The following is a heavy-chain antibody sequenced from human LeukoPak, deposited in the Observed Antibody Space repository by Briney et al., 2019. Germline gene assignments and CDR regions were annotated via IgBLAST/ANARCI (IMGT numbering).Heavy chain of an antibody. CDR2: INAGNGNT. CDR1: GYTFISYA. J-gene: IGHJ4*02. D-gene: IGHD4-17*01. Sequence: ASVKVSCKASGYTFISYATHWVRQAPGQRLEWMGWINAGNGNTKYSQKFQGRVTITRDTSASTAYMELSSLRSEDTAVYYCTRGYGPDTGYWGQGTLVTVSS. CDR3: TRGYGPDTGY. V-gene: IGHV1-3*01.